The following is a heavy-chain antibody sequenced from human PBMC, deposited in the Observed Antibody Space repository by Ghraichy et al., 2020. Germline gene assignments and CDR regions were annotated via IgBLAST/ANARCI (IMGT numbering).Heavy chain of an antibody. D-gene: IGHD5-18*01. CDR2: INHSGST. Sequence: SETLSLTCAVYGGSFSGYYWSWIRQPPGKGLEWIGEINHSGSTNYNPSLKSRVTISVDTSKNQFSLKLSSVTAADTAVYYCARDSRGYSYGHVYYYYGMDVWGQGTTVTVSS. J-gene: IGHJ6*02. CDR3: ARDSRGYSYGHVYYYYGMDV. CDR1: GGSFSGYY. V-gene: IGHV4-34*01.